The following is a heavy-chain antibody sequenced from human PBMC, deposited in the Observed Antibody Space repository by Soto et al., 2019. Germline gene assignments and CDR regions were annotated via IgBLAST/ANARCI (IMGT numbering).Heavy chain of an antibody. CDR3: AKDKYDYIWGSYYSPSWFDP. CDR1: GFTFSSYA. V-gene: IGHV3-23*01. D-gene: IGHD3-16*01. J-gene: IGHJ5*02. CDR2: ISGSGGST. Sequence: GGSLRLSCAASGFTFSSYAMSWVRQASGKGLEWVSAISGSGGSTYYADSVKGRFTISRDNSKNTLYLQMNSLRAEDTAVYYCAKDKYDYIWGSYYSPSWFDPWGQGTLVTVSS.